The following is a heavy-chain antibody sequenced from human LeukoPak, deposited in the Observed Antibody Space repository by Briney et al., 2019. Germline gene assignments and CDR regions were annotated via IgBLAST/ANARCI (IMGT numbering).Heavy chain of an antibody. Sequence: PGGSLRLSCAASGFTFSSYEMNWVRQAPGKGLEWVSYIISSGSTIYYADSVKGRFTISRDNAKNSLYLQMNSLRAEDTAVYNCAVATIKDYFDYWGQGTLVTVSS. D-gene: IGHD5-24*01. J-gene: IGHJ4*02. CDR3: AVATIKDYFDY. V-gene: IGHV3-48*03. CDR1: GFTFSSYE. CDR2: IISSGSTI.